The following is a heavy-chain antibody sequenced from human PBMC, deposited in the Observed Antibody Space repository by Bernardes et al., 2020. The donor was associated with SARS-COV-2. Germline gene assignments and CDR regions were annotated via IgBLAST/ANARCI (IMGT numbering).Heavy chain of an antibody. D-gene: IGHD2-15*01. V-gene: IGHV3-30*19. CDR1: GFTFNNYA. CDR3: AKARSLFMSYSDDAFDI. CDR2: ISYEGSKS. J-gene: IGHJ3*02. Sequence: GESLRLSCAAAGFTFNNYAIRWVRQAPGKGLEWVAEISYEGSKSNFADSVKGRFTVSRDSTKNMVFLQMNSLRSEDTAVYYGAKARSLFMSYSDDAFDIWGQGTMVIVSS.